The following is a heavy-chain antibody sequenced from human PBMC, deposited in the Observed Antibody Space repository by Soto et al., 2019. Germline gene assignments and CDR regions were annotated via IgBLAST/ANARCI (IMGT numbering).Heavy chain of an antibody. D-gene: IGHD3-10*01. CDR2: IYHSGST. J-gene: IGHJ4*02. CDR3: ARDRGGDSNDYYFDY. Sequence: SETLSLTCAVSGGSISSGGYSWSWIRQPPGKGLEWIGYIYHSGSTYYNPSLKSRVTISVDRSKNQFSLKLSSVTAADTAVYYCARDRGGDSNDYYFDYWGQGTLVTVSS. CDR1: GGSISSGGYS. V-gene: IGHV4-30-2*01.